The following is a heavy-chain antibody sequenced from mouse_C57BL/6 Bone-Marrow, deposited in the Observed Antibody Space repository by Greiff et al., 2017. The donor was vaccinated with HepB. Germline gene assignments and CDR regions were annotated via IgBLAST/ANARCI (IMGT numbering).Heavy chain of an antibody. V-gene: IGHV5-6*01. J-gene: IGHJ3*01. Sequence: EVQLVESGGDLVKPGGSLKLSCAASGFTFSSYGMSWVRQTPDKRLEWVATISSGGSYTYYPDSVKGRFTISRDNAKNTLYLQMSSLKSEDTAMYYCARQTYYSNSRFAYWGQGTLVTVSA. CDR1: GFTFSSYG. D-gene: IGHD2-5*01. CDR2: ISSGGSYT. CDR3: ARQTYYSNSRFAY.